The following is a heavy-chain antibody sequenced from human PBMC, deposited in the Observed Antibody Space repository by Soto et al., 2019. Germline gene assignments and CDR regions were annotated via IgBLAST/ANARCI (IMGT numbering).Heavy chain of an antibody. CDR2: IYYSGST. J-gene: IGHJ5*02. D-gene: IGHD3-3*01. CDR3: ARVFITIFGVVITNNWFDT. V-gene: IGHV4-30-4*01. Sequence: SETLSLTCTVSGGSISSGDYYWSWIRQPPGKGLEWIGYIYYSGSTYYNPSLKSRVTISVDTSKNQFSLKLSSVTAADTAVYYCARVFITIFGVVITNNWFDTWGQGTLVTVSS. CDR1: GGSISSGDYY.